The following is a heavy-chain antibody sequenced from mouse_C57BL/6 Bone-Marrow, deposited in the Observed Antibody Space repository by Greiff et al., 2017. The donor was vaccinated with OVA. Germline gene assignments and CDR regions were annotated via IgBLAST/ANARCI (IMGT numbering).Heavy chain of an antibody. CDR3: TLYGSSSYYYAMDY. Sequence: VQLKESGAELVRPGASVKLSCTASGFNIKDDYMHWVKQRPEQGLEWIGWIDPENGDTEYASKFQGQATITADTSSNTAYLQLSSLTSEDTAVYYCTLYGSSSYYYAMDYWGQGTSVTVSS. CDR1: GFNIKDDY. V-gene: IGHV14-4*01. D-gene: IGHD1-1*01. CDR2: IDPENGDT. J-gene: IGHJ4*01.